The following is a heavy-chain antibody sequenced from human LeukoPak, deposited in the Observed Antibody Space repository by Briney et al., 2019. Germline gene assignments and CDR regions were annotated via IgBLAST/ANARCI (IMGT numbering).Heavy chain of an antibody. CDR3: ARDRYSGYRRRSSFDY. D-gene: IGHD5-12*01. CDR1: GFTFSSYS. CDR2: ISSSSSYI. Sequence: GGSLRLSCAASGFTFSSYSMNWVRQAPGEGLEWVSSISSSSSYIYYADSVKGRFTISRDNAKNSLYLQMNSLRAEDTAVYYCARDRYSGYRRRSSFDYWGQGTLVTVSS. J-gene: IGHJ4*02. V-gene: IGHV3-21*01.